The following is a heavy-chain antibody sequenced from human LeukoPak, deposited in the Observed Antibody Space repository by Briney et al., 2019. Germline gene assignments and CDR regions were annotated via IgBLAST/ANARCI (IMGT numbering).Heavy chain of an antibody. V-gene: IGHV1-18*01. J-gene: IGHJ4*02. D-gene: IGHD3-10*01. CDR2: ISANNGNT. CDR1: GYTFTSYG. CDR3: MKGGRDYFDY. Sequence: GASVKVSCKASGYTFTSYGISWVRQAPGQGLEWMGWISANNGNTNYVQKLQGRVTMTTDTSTSTVYMELRSLRSDDTAVYYCMKGGRDYFDYWGQGTLVTVSS.